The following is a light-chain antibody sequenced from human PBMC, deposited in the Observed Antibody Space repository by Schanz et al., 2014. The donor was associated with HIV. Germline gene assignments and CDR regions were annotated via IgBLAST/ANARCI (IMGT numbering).Light chain of an antibody. CDR1: SSDVGGYNY. J-gene: IGLJ2*01. CDR2: DVT. CDR3: SSYTSSSTLE. Sequence: QSALTQPASVSGSPGQSITISCTGTSSDVGGYNYVSWYQQHPGIAPKLMIYDVTTRPSGVSNRFSGSKSGNTASLTISGLQAEDEADYYCSSYTSSSTLEFGGGTKLTVL. V-gene: IGLV2-14*03.